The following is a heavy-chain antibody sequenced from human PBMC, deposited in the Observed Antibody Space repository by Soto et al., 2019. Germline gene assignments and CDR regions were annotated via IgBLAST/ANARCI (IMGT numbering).Heavy chain of an antibody. CDR1: GFTFSSYA. CDR2: ISGSGGST. D-gene: IGHD3-22*01. V-gene: IGHV3-23*01. Sequence: GSLRLSCAASGFTFSSYAMSWVRQAPGKGLEWVSAISGSGGSTYYADSVKGRFTISRDNSKNTLYLQMNSLRAEDTAVYYCAKDFLDYYYSSGYYGYWGHGTLVTVSS. CDR3: AKDFLDYYYSSGYYGY. J-gene: IGHJ4*01.